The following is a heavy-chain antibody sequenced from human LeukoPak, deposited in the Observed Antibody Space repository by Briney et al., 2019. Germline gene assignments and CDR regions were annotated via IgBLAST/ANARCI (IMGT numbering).Heavy chain of an antibody. V-gene: IGHV4-4*02. CDR3: AERPGITGAEFYFDY. CDR1: GGSISSSNW. Sequence: SETLSLTCTVSGGSISSSNWWSWVRQPSGKGLEWIGEIYHSGSTNYNPSLKSRVTISVDKSKNEFSLKLNSVTAADTAVYYCAERPGITGAEFYFDYWGQGTLVTVSS. D-gene: IGHD3-10*01. CDR2: IYHSGST. J-gene: IGHJ4*02.